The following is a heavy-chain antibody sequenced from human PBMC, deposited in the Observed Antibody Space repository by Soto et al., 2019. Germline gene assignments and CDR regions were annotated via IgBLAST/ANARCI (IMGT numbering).Heavy chain of an antibody. D-gene: IGHD2-2*01. CDR2: IYYSGST. J-gene: IGHJ3*02. V-gene: IGHV4-31*03. Sequence: TSETLSLTCTVSGGSISSGGYYWSWIRQHPGKGLEWIGYIYYSGSTYYNPSLKSRVTISVDTSKNQFSLKLSSVTAADTAVYYCARDIVVVPAANRVGAFDIWGQGTMVTVSS. CDR3: ARDIVVVPAANRVGAFDI. CDR1: GGSISSGGYY.